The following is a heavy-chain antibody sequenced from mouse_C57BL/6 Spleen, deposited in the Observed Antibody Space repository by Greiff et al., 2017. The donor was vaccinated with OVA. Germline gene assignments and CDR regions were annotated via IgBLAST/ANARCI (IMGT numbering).Heavy chain of an antibody. D-gene: IGHD2-4*01. V-gene: IGHV1-55*01. CDR1: GYTFTSYW. CDR3: ARKWDYDAWFAY. J-gene: IGHJ3*01. Sequence: QVQLQQPGAELVKPGASVKMSCKASGYTFTSYWITWVKQRPGQGLEWIGDIYPGSGSTNYNEKFKSKATLTVDTSSSTAYMQRSSLTSEDSAVYYCARKWDYDAWFAYWGQGTLVTVSA. CDR2: IYPGSGST.